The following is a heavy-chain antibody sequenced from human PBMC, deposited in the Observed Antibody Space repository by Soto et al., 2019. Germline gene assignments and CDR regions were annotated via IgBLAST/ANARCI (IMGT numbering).Heavy chain of an antibody. CDR3: AQDFGGRRPFHY. Sequence: EVQLLESGGGLVQPGGSLRISCAASGFTFGSYAMTWVRQAPGKGLEWVSALTGSGASTYYADSVRDRFIISRDNSKNTLYLQMYNLRVEDTAVYYCAQDFGGRRPFHYWGQGTLFTVSS. CDR1: GFTFGSYA. D-gene: IGHD1-26*01. J-gene: IGHJ4*02. V-gene: IGHV3-23*01. CDR2: LTGSGAST.